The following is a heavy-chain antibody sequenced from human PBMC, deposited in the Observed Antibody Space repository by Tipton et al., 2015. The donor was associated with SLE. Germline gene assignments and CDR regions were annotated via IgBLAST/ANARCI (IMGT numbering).Heavy chain of an antibody. V-gene: IGHV3-30-3*01. D-gene: IGHD6-19*01. CDR3: ARGKGTYGYFSGWSLDY. CDR2: ISYDGSRK. J-gene: IGHJ4*02. CDR1: GFTFSGYV. Sequence: RSLRLSCAASGFTFSGYVMHWVRQAPGKGLEWVSVISYDGSRKYYTDSVKGRFTISRDDSKSTVYLQMNGLRADDTAVYYCARGKGTYGYFSGWSLDYWGQGTLVTVSS.